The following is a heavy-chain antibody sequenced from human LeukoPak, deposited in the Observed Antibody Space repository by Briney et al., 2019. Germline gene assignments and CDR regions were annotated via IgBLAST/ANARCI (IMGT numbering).Heavy chain of an antibody. CDR3: ARHVFYGPFDY. V-gene: IGHV4-39*01. J-gene: IGHJ4*02. CDR1: GGSISSSSYY. CDR2: IYYSGST. D-gene: IGHD2/OR15-2a*01. Sequence: KPSETLSLTCTVSGGSISSSSYYWGWIRQPPGKGLEWIGSIYYSGSTYYNPSLKSRVTISVDTSKNQFSLKLSSVTAADTAVYYCARHVFYGPFDYWGQGTLVTVSS.